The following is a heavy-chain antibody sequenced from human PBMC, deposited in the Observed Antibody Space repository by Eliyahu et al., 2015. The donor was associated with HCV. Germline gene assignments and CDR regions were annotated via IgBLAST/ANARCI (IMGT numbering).Heavy chain of an antibody. D-gene: IGHD3-10*01. Sequence: EVQLVESGGGLVKPGGSXLDSPVQPLDSLSVRPGMAGSRQAPGKGLEWIGRIKSKTDGGTTDYAAPVKGRFTISRDDSKSTLYLQMNSLKTEDTAVYYCTTGAPGGFDYYLDVWGQGTTVTVSS. CDR1: DSLSVRPG. V-gene: IGHV3-15*01. CDR2: IKSKTDGGTT. J-gene: IGHJ6*03. CDR3: TTGAPGGFDYYLDV.